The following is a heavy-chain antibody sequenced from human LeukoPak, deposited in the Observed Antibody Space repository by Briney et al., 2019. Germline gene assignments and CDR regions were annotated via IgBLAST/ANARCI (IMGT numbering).Heavy chain of an antibody. D-gene: IGHD3-22*01. V-gene: IGHV4-34*01. CDR2: INDGGSI. CDR1: GESFSGYY. CDR3: ARGNYYDSSAYLDY. Sequence: SETLSLTCAVYGESFSGYYWTWIRQPPGKGLEWIGEINDGGSINYNPSLKSRVTLSVDTSKNQFSLKLTSVTAADTAAYYCARGNYYDSSAYLDYWGQGTLVTVSS. J-gene: IGHJ4*02.